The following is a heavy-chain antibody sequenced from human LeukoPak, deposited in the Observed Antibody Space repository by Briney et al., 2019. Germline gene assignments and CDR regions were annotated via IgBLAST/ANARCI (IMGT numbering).Heavy chain of an antibody. D-gene: IGHD3-9*01. V-gene: IGHV1-69*13. CDR1: GGTFSSYA. CDR3: AAPPLLTGYPYGI. CDR2: ITPIFGTA. Sequence: SVKVSCKASGGTFSSYAISWVRQAPGQGREWMGGITPIFGTANYAQKFQGRVTITADESTSTAYMELSSLRSEDTAVYYCAAPPLLTGYPYGIWGQGTMVTVSS. J-gene: IGHJ3*02.